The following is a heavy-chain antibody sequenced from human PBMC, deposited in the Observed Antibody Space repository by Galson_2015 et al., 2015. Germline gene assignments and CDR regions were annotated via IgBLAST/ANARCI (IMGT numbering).Heavy chain of an antibody. CDR1: GYTFTSYD. CDR3: ARGCLEEGNYYDSSGYSDY. CDR2: MNPNSGNT. Sequence: SVKVSCKASGYTFTSYDINWVRQATGQGLEWMGWMNPNSGNTGYAQKFQGRVTMTRNTSIRTAYMELSSLRSEDTAVYYCARGCLEEGNYYDSSGYSDYWGQGTLVTVSS. J-gene: IGHJ4*02. V-gene: IGHV1-8*01. D-gene: IGHD3-22*01.